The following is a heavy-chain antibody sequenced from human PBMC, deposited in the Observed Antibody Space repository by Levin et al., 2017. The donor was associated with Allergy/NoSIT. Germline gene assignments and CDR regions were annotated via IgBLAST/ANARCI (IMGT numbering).Heavy chain of an antibody. CDR3: ARRKSHYGSGTTYDY. J-gene: IGHJ4*02. Sequence: GSLRLSCAVYGGSFSGYYWSWIRQPPGKGLEWIGEINHSGSTNYNPSLKSRVTISVDTSKNQFSLKLSSVTAADTAVYYCARRKSHYGSGTTYDYWGQGTLVTVSS. V-gene: IGHV4-34*01. CDR2: INHSGST. CDR1: GGSFSGYY. D-gene: IGHD3-10*01.